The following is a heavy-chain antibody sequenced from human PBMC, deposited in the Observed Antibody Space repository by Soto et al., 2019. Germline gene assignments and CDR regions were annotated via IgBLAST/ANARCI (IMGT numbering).Heavy chain of an antibody. D-gene: IGHD5-18*01. J-gene: IGHJ4*02. CDR3: ARGGGSYRYTCYS. Sequence: ASVKVSCKASGYTFTSYAMHWVRQAPGQRLEWMGWINAGNGNTKYSQKFQGRATITRDTSASTAYMELSSLRSEDTAVYYCARGGGSYRYTCYSWGQGTLVNVSA. CDR2: INAGNGNT. V-gene: IGHV1-3*01. CDR1: GYTFTSYA.